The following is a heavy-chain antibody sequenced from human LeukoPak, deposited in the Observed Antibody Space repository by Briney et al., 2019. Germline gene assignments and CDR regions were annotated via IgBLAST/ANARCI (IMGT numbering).Heavy chain of an antibody. CDR2: IYYSGST. D-gene: IGHD3-3*01. J-gene: IGHJ4*02. CDR1: GGSISSYY. V-gene: IGHV4-59*01. CDR3: ARVGAHDFWSGYYRPFDY. Sequence: SETLSLTCTVSGGSISSYYWSWIRQPPGKGLEWIGYIYYSGSTNYNPSLQSRVTISVDTSKTQFSLKLRSVTAADTAVYYCARVGAHDFWSGYYRPFDYWGQGTLVTVSS.